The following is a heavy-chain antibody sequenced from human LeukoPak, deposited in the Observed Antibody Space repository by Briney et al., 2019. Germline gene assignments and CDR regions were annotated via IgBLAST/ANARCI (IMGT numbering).Heavy chain of an antibody. CDR3: ARGPWMVATITAFDY. J-gene: IGHJ4*02. Sequence: PGTSLRLSCAASGFTFSTFGMHWVRQAPGKGLEWVALIWNDGSKNLHADSVEGRFTISRDNSRDTLYLQMNSLRADDTAMYYCARGPWMVATITAFDYWGQGTLVTVSS. CDR1: GFTFSTFG. D-gene: IGHD5-12*01. V-gene: IGHV3-33*01. CDR2: IWNDGSKN.